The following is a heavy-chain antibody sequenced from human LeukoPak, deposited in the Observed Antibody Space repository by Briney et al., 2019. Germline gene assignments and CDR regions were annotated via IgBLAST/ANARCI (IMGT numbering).Heavy chain of an antibody. CDR3: VRDSGGSSAI. CDR2: VNTGTGNT. V-gene: IGHV1-3*04. Sequence: ASVKVSCKASGYKFTDYAMYWVRQAPGQRFEWMGCVNTGTGNTAYSQNLQGRVTLTRDTAASTAHMELSSLTSEDTAVYYCVRDSGGSSAIWGQGTLVIVSS. D-gene: IGHD6-6*01. CDR1: GYKFTDYA. J-gene: IGHJ4*02.